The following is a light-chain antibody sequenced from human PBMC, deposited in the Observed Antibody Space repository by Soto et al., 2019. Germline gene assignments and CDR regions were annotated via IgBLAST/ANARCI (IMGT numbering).Light chain of an antibody. J-gene: IGKJ5*01. CDR1: QSVSSK. Sequence: ETVMTQSPATLSVSPGERATLSCRASQSVSSKLAWYQQKPGQAPRLLIYGASTRATGIPGRFSGSGSGTEFTLTIRSLQSEDFAVYYCQQYNNWPPITFGQGTRREIK. CDR2: GAS. CDR3: QQYNNWPPIT. V-gene: IGKV3D-15*01.